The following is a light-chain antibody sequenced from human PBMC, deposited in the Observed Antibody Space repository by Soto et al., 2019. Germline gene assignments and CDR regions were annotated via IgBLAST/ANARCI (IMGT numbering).Light chain of an antibody. CDR1: QSVRNN. J-gene: IGKJ5*01. Sequence: EIMMTQFPATLSVSPGERATISCRASQSVRNNLAWYQQKPGQAPRLLIYYASTRATGIPARFSGSGSGTEFTLTISSLQSEDFALYYCQQYNNWPPITFGQGTRLEI. CDR3: QQYNNWPPIT. V-gene: IGKV3-15*01. CDR2: YAS.